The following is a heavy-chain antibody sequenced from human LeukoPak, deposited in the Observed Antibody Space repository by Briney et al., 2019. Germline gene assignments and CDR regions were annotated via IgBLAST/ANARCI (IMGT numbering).Heavy chain of an antibody. V-gene: IGHV3-66*01. J-gene: IGHJ4*02. CDR1: GFSVSSNY. Sequence: PGGSLRLSCAASGFSVSSNYMTWVRQTPGKGLEWVSVIYSGGTTYYTDSVKGRFTISRDNSKNTLYLQMNRLTAEDTAVYYCARTSTVVTPAAPFDYWGQGTLVTVSS. CDR2: IYSGGTT. D-gene: IGHD4-17*01. CDR3: ARTSTVVTPAAPFDY.